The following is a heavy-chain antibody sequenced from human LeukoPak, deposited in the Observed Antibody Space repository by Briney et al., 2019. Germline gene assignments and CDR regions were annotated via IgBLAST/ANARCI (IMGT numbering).Heavy chain of an antibody. Sequence: EASVKVSCKASGYTFTGYYMHWVRQAPGQGLEWMGWISAYNGNTNYAQKLQGRVTMTTDTSTSTAYMELRSLRSDDTAVYYCARGPNVNIVGAFFDYWGQGTLVTVSS. CDR1: GYTFTGYY. J-gene: IGHJ4*02. CDR2: ISAYNGNT. V-gene: IGHV1-18*04. D-gene: IGHD1-26*01. CDR3: ARGPNVNIVGAFFDY.